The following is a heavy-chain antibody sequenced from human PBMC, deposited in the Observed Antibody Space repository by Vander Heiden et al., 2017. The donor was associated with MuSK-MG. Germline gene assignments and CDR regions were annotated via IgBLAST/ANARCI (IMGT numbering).Heavy chain of an antibody. CDR1: GGTFSSYA. J-gene: IGHJ4*02. V-gene: IGHV1-69*01. CDR3: ARYYDSSGYGWGRAFDY. Sequence: QVQLVHSGAEVKKPGSSVKVSCKASGGTFSSYAISWVRQAPGQGLEWMGGIIPILGTANYAQKFQGRVTITADESTSTAYMELSSLRSEDTAVYYCARYYDSSGYGWGRAFDYWGQGTLVTVSA. D-gene: IGHD3-22*01. CDR2: IIPILGTA.